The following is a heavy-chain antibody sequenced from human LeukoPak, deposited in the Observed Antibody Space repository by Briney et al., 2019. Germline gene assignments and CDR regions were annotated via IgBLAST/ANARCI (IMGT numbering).Heavy chain of an antibody. D-gene: IGHD3-10*01. CDR3: ARHTIGWFGELSFDY. CDR1: GGSISSYH. Sequence: SETLSLTCTVSGGSISSYHWSWIRQPPGKGLEWIGYIYYSGSTNYNPSLMSRVTISVDTSKNQFSLKLSSVTAADTAVYYCARHTIGWFGELSFDYWGQGALVTVSS. CDR2: IYYSGST. V-gene: IGHV4-59*08. J-gene: IGHJ4*02.